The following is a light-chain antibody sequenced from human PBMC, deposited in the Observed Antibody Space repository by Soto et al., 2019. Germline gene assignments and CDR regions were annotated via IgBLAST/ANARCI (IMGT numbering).Light chain of an antibody. CDR2: LEGSGSY. V-gene: IGLV4-60*02. CDR3: ETWDSNTHTV. J-gene: IGLJ3*02. CDR1: SGHSSYI. Sequence: QSVLTQSSSASASLGSSVKLTCTLSSGHSSYIIAWHQQQPGKAPRYLMKLEGSGSYNKGSGVPDRFSGSSSGADRYLTISHLQFEDEADYYCETWDSNTHTVCGVGTKLTVL.